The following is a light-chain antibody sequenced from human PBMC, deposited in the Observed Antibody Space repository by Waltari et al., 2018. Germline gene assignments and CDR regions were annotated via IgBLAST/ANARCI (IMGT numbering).Light chain of an antibody. CDR2: EIS. Sequence: SGLTQPASVSGSPGQSIPISCTGTSSDVGNYNLVFWYRQHPGKAPQVLIYEISKRPSGVSDRFSGSKSGNTASLTISGLQAEDEADYYCCSCAGDNMWVFGGGTKLTVL. CDR3: CSCAGDNMWV. V-gene: IGLV2-23*02. J-gene: IGLJ3*02. CDR1: SSDVGNYNL.